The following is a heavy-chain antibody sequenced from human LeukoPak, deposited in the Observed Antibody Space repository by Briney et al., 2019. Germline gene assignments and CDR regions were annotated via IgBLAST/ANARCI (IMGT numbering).Heavy chain of an antibody. Sequence: GGSLRLSCAASGFTFDEHDMYWVRQVPGKGLEWVCLISKDGGNKHYADSMKGRFSISRDNNRNSLSLQMNSLRSEDTALYFCAKRSGAPNNFDYWGQGALVTVSS. D-gene: IGHD1-1*01. CDR1: GFTFDEHD. CDR3: AKRSGAPNNFDY. V-gene: IGHV3-43*02. CDR2: ISKDGGNK. J-gene: IGHJ4*02.